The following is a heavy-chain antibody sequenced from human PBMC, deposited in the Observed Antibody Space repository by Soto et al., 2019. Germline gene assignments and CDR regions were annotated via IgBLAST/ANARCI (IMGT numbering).Heavy chain of an antibody. CDR3: ARGIVVVVAATAFDI. V-gene: IGHV1-46*03. D-gene: IGHD2-15*01. Sequence: ASVKVSCKASGYTFTSYYMHWVRQAPGQGLEWMGIINPSGGSTSYAQKFQGRVTMTRDTFTSTVYMELSSLISEDTAVYYCARGIVVVVAATAFDIWGQGTMVTVSS. J-gene: IGHJ3*02. CDR1: GYTFTSYY. CDR2: INPSGGST.